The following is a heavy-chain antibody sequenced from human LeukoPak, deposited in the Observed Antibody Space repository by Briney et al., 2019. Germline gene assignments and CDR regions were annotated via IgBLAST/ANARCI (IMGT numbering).Heavy chain of an antibody. CDR1: GFTFSSYG. CDR3: ARGHRDSYGSGSYDY. CDR2: IRYDGSNK. V-gene: IGHV3-30*02. Sequence: GGSLRLSCAASGFTFSSYGMHWVRQAPGKGLEWVAFIRYDGSNKYYADSVKGRFTISRDNAKNSLYLQMNSLRAEDTALYYCARGHRDSYGSGSYDYWGQGTLVTVSS. J-gene: IGHJ4*02. D-gene: IGHD3-10*01.